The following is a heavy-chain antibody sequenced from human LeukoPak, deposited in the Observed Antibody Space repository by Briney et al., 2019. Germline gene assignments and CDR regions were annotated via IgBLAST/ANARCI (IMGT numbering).Heavy chain of an antibody. CDR2: IKQDGSEK. CDR1: AFTFSSYW. D-gene: IGHD2-2*01. CDR3: ARAGYCSSTSCYYYYYYMDV. Sequence: GGSLRLSSAASAFTFSSYWMSWVRQAPGKGLEWVANIKQDGSEKYYVDSVKGRFTISRDNAKNSLYLQMNSLRAEDTAVYYCARAGYCSSTSCYYYYYYMDVWGKGTTVTVSS. V-gene: IGHV3-7*01. J-gene: IGHJ6*03.